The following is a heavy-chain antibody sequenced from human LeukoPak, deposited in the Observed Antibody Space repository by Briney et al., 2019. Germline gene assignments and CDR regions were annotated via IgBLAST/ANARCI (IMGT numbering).Heavy chain of an antibody. CDR3: GKGGESSSWLFDY. CDR1: GFTFSSYA. J-gene: IGHJ4*02. Sequence: GGSLRLSCAASGFTFSSYAMSWVRQAPGKGLQWVSALSGSGLSTYYADSVKGRFTVSRDNSKNTLYLQMNSLRAEDTAVYYCGKGGESSSWLFDYWGQGTLVPVSS. V-gene: IGHV3-23*01. CDR2: LSGSGLST. D-gene: IGHD6-13*01.